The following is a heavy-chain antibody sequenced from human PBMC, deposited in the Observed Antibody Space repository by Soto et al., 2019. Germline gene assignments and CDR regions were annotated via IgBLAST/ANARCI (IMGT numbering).Heavy chain of an antibody. CDR2: ISSSSSYI. CDR3: ARAEEELLWLNYYYYGMDV. Sequence: EVQLVESGGGLVKPGGSLRLSCAASGFTFSSYSMNWVRQAPGKGLEWVSSISSSSSYIYYADSVKGRFTISRDNAKNPLYLQMNSLRAEDTAVYYCARAEEELLWLNYYYYGMDVWGQGTTVTVSS. D-gene: IGHD2-2*01. J-gene: IGHJ6*02. CDR1: GFTFSSYS. V-gene: IGHV3-21*01.